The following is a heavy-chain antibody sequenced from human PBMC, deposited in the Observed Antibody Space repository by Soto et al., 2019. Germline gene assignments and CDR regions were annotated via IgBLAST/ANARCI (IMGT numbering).Heavy chain of an antibody. CDR1: GFTLSSFG. CDR2: ISYDGTNK. D-gene: IGHD3-3*01. V-gene: IGHV3-30*18. J-gene: IGHJ4*02. Sequence: QVQLVESGGGVVQPGRSLRLSCVASGFTLSSFGMHWVRQAPGKGLEWVAVISYDGTNKFYADSVKGRFTISRDISKNTLYLQMNNLRTEDTGVYHCAKDRAYNYFFCQTVMDYWGQGTLVTVSS. CDR3: AKDRAYNYFFCQTVMDY.